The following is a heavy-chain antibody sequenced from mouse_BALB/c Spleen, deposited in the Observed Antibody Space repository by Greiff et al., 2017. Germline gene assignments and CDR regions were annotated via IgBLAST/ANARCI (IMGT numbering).Heavy chain of an antibody. CDR1: GYSFTGYF. J-gene: IGHJ4*01. CDR3: GKGTATRAMDY. D-gene: IGHD1-2*01. V-gene: IGHV1-37*01. CDR2: INPYNGDT. Sequence: GQLKQSGPELVKPGASVKISCKASGYSFTGYFMNWVKQSHGKSLEWIGRINPYNGDTFYNQKFKGKATLTVDKSSSTAHMELLRLTSEDSAVYYCGKGTATRAMDYWGQGTSVTVSS.